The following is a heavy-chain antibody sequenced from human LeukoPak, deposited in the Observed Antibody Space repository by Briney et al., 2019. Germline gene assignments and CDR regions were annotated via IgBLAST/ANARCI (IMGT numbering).Heavy chain of an antibody. CDR2: ISAYNGNT. V-gene: IGHV1-18*01. Sequence: ASVKVSCKASGYTFTSYGISWVRQAPEQGLEWMGWISAYNGNTNYAQKLQGRVTMTTDTSTSTAYMELRSLRSDDTAVYYCAGRIVVVPAAPGNVGMDVWGQGTTVTVSS. D-gene: IGHD2-2*01. J-gene: IGHJ6*02. CDR1: GYTFTSYG. CDR3: AGRIVVVPAAPGNVGMDV.